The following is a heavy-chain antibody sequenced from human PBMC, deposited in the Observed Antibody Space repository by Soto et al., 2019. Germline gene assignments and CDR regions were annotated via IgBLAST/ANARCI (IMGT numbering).Heavy chain of an antibody. Sequence: EVQLVESGGGLVQPGGSLRLSCAASGFTFSSYSMNWVRQAPGTGLQWVSYISSSSGSIYYADSVKGRFTISRDNAKNSVYLQLNSLRDDDTAVYFCARGDHPNSFLFQHWGRGTLVIVSS. J-gene: IGHJ1*01. V-gene: IGHV3-48*02. D-gene: IGHD5-18*01. CDR3: ARGDHPNSFLFQH. CDR1: GFTFSSYS. CDR2: ISSSSGSI.